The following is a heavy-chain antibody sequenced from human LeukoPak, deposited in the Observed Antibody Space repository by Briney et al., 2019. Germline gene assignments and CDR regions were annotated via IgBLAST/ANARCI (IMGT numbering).Heavy chain of an antibody. D-gene: IGHD2-21*02. CDR1: GFTFSSYE. V-gene: IGHV3-48*03. Sequence: QPGGSLRLSCAASGFTFSSYEMNWVRQAPGKGLEWASYISSSGSTIYYADSVKGRFTISRDNAKNSLYLQMNSLRAEDTAVYYCASSAALYCGGDCYTNFDYWGQGTLVTVSS. J-gene: IGHJ4*02. CDR2: ISSSGSTI. CDR3: ASSAALYCGGDCYTNFDY.